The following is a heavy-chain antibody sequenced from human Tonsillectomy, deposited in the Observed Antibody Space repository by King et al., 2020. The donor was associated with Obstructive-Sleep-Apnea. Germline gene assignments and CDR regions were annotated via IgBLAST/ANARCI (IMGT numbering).Heavy chain of an antibody. V-gene: IGHV3-11*01. J-gene: IGHJ3*02. D-gene: IGHD6-13*01. CDR2: ISSGGVTM. CDR1: GFTFSDYY. Sequence: QVQLVESGGGLVKPGGSLRLSCAASGFTFSDYYMTWIRQAPGKGLEWISYISSGGVTMYYADSVKGRFTISRDNAKNSLYLQRNSLRAEDTAVYYCARDGSPSATPGYIGSWYYAAIWGQGTMVTVSS. CDR3: ARDGSPSATPGYIGSWYYAAI.